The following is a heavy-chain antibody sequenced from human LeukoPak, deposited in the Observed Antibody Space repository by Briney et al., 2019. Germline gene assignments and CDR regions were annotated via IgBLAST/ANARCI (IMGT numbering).Heavy chain of an antibody. Sequence: ASVKVSCKASGYTFTSYGISWVRQAPGQGLEWMGWISAYNGNTNYAQKLQGRVTMTTDTSTSTAYMELRSLRSDDTAVYYCARDQIGVRYGDCTGGWYFDLWGRGTLVTVSS. D-gene: IGHD4-17*01. CDR1: GYTFTSYG. CDR2: ISAYNGNT. CDR3: ARDQIGVRYGDCTGGWYFDL. J-gene: IGHJ2*01. V-gene: IGHV1-18*01.